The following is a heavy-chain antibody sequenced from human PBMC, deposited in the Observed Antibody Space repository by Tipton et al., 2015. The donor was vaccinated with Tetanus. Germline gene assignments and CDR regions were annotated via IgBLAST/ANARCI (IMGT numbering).Heavy chain of an antibody. CDR3: AKGSRYYFDS. CDR1: YY. Sequence: YYIGWIRQHPGKGLEWIGYILYTGSTYNTPSLKSRVTISVDTSKNQFSLKVTSVTAADTAVYYCAKGSRYYFDSWGQGTLVTVSS. CDR2: ILYTGST. V-gene: IGHV4-31*02. J-gene: IGHJ4*02.